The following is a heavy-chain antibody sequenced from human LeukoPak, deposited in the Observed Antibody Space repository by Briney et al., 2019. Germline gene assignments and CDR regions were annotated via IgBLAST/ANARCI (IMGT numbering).Heavy chain of an antibody. CDR3: AREHPTAYYFDY. D-gene: IGHD4-11*01. V-gene: IGHV3-30*02. CDR2: IRYDGSNK. J-gene: IGHJ4*02. Sequence: GGSLRLSCAASGFTFSSYGMHWVRQAPGKGLEWVAFIRYDGSNKYYADSVKGRFTISRDNAKNSLYLQMNSLRAEDTAVYYCAREHPTAYYFDYWGQGTLVTVSS. CDR1: GFTFSSYG.